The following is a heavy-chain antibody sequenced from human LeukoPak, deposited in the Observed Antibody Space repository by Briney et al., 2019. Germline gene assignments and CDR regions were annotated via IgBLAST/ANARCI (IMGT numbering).Heavy chain of an antibody. D-gene: IGHD1-1*01. J-gene: IGHJ4*02. CDR3: AKGDWNDYFDY. V-gene: IGHV3-23*01. CDR2: ISGSGATT. CDR1: GFTFSSYG. Sequence: PGGSLRLSCAASGFTFSSYGMSWVRQAPGKGLEWVSTISGSGATTYYADSVNGRFTISRDNSKNTLYLQMNSLRAEDTAVYYCAKGDWNDYFDYWGQGTLVTVSS.